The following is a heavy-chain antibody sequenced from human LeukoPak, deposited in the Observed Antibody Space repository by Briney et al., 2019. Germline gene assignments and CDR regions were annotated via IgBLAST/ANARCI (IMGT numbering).Heavy chain of an antibody. Sequence: SETLSLTCTVSGGSISDYYWSWIRQPPGKGLEWIGYFSNSGTTNQNPSLKSRVTMSVDTSKNQFSLKLSSVTAADTAVYYCARGSNWGDYWGQGTLVTVSS. CDR1: GGSISDYY. V-gene: IGHV4-59*12. CDR3: ARGSNWGDY. D-gene: IGHD7-27*01. CDR2: FSNSGTT. J-gene: IGHJ4*02.